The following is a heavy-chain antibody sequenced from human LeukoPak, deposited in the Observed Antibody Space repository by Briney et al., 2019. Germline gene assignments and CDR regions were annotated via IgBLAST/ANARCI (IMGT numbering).Heavy chain of an antibody. CDR1: GGTFSSYA. J-gene: IGHJ6*03. CDR2: MNPNSGNT. V-gene: IGHV1-8*02. CDR3: ARGSATRDITMIVVVGTGYYYYYMDV. Sequence: GASVKVSCKASGGTFSSYAISWVRQAPGQGLEWMGWMNPNSGNTGYAQKFQGRVTMTRNTSISTAYMELSSLRSEDTAVYYCARGSATRDITMIVVVGTGYYYYYMDVWGKGTTVTISS. D-gene: IGHD3-22*01.